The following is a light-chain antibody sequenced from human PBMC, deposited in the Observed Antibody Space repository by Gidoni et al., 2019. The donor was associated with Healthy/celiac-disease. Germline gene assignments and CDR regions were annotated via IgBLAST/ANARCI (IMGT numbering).Light chain of an antibody. CDR2: DAS. CDR1: QSVSSY. V-gene: IGKV3-11*01. J-gene: IGKJ2*01. Sequence: EIVLTQSPATLSLSPGERATLPCRASQSVSSYLAWYQQKPGQAPRLLIYDASNRATGIPARFSGSGSGTDFTLTISSLEPEDFAVYCCQQRSNWPPEYTFGQGTKLEIK. CDR3: QQRSNWPPEYT.